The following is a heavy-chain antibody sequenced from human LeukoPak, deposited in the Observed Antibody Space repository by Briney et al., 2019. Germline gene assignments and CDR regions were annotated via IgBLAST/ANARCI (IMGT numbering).Heavy chain of an antibody. CDR2: INPNSGGT. J-gene: IGHJ6*03. CDR3: AREEGVGTTSPYHYYLDV. Sequence: ASVKVSCKASGYTFTGYYIHWVRQAPGQGLEWMGWINPNSGGTNYVEKFQGRVTMTRDTSISTAYMELSRLRSDDTAVYYCAREEGVGTTSPYHYYLDVWGKGTTVTISS. V-gene: IGHV1-2*02. CDR1: GYTFTGYY. D-gene: IGHD1-7*01.